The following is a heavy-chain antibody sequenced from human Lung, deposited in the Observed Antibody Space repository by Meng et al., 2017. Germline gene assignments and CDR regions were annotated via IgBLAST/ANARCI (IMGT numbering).Heavy chain of an antibody. Sequence: QGQLVQAGAGVKKPGASVKVSCKPSGYNFPDYYIHWVRRAPGQGLEWMGRINPKSGDTHYAQKFQARVTMTGDTSISTAYMELSGLRPDDTAMYYCARDEDISAAGKLFGDYWGQGTLVTVSS. D-gene: IGHD6-25*01. CDR2: INPKSGDT. CDR3: ARDEDISAAGKLFGDY. J-gene: IGHJ4*02. V-gene: IGHV1-2*06. CDR1: GYNFPDYY.